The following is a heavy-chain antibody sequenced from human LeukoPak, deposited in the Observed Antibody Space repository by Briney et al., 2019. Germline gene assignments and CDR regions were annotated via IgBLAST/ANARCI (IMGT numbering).Heavy chain of an antibody. CDR3: ARGGGSYPHDY. CDR1: GFTFSSYS. J-gene: IGHJ4*02. CDR2: ISSSSSYI. V-gene: IGHV3-21*01. Sequence: GGSLRLSCAASGFTFSSYSMNWVRQAPGKGLEGVSSISSSSSYIYYADSVKGRFTISRDNAKNSLYLQMNSLRAEDTAVYYCARGGGSYPHDYWGQGTLVTVSS. D-gene: IGHD2-15*01.